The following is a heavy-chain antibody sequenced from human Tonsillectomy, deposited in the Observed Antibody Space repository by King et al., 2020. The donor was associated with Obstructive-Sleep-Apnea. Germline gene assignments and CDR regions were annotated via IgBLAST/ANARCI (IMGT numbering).Heavy chain of an antibody. V-gene: IGHV3-23*04. D-gene: IGHD6-13*01. CDR2: ISGSGSST. CDR3: AKEPDTYSSSWRPIDY. J-gene: IGHJ4*02. Sequence: VQLVESGGGLVQPGGSLRVSCGASGFTFSNYAMSWVRQAPGKGLEWVSVISGSGSSTYYADSVKGRFTISRDNSKNTMSLQMNSLRAEDTAVYYCAKEPDTYSSSWRPIDYWGQGTLVTVSS. CDR1: GFTFSNYA.